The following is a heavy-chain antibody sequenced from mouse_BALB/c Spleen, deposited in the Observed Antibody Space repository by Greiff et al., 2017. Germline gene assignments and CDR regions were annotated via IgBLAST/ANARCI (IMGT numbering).Heavy chain of an antibody. D-gene: IGHD2-12*01. J-gene: IGHJ3*01. CDR1: GYTFTSYW. Sequence: QVQLKESGAELAKPGASVKMSCTASGYTFTSYWMHWVKQRPGQGLEWIGSINPSTGYTEYTQKFKDQATLTADKSSSTAYMQMSSLTSEDSAVYYCARRPYDGCFAYWGQGTLVTVSA. V-gene: IGHV1-7*01. CDR2: INPSTGYT. CDR3: ARRPYDGCFAY.